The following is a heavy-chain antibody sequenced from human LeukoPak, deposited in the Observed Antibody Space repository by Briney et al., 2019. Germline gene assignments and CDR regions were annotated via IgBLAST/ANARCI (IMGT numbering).Heavy chain of an antibody. D-gene: IGHD3-22*01. V-gene: IGHV4-59*01. J-gene: IGHJ6*02. CDR1: GGSISSYY. CDR2: IYYSGST. CDR3: ARDPGRDYYDSSGYYGMDV. Sequence: PSETLSLTCTVSGGSISSYYWSWIRQPPGKGLEWIGYIYYSGSTNYNPSLKSRVTISVGTSKNQFSLKLSSVTAADTAVYYCARDPGRDYYDSSGYYGMDVWGQGTTVTVSS.